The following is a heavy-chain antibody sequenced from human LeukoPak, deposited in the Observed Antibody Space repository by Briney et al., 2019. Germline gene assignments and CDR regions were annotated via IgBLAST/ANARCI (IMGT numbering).Heavy chain of an antibody. CDR3: AREKDSSSLGNSFDY. V-gene: IGHV3-11*01. CDR2: ISSSGSSI. CDR1: GFTFSDYY. D-gene: IGHD6-6*01. J-gene: IGHJ4*02. Sequence: GGSLRLSCAASGFTFSDYYMSWIRQAPGKGLEWVSYISSSGSSIYYADSVKGRFTISRDNAKNSLYLQMNSLRAEDTALYYCAREKDSSSLGNSFDYWGQGTLVTVSS.